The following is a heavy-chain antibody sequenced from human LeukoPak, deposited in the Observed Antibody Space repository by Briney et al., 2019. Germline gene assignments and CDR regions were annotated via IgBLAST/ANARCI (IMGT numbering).Heavy chain of an antibody. Sequence: SQTLSLTCSVSGGSVSRSDYYWSWIRQPPGKGLEWIGYIYYSGITYYNPSLKSRVTISVDTSKNQFSLKLSSVTAADTAVYYCARGGGGSSTVTIYWFVSWGQGTLVTVSS. CDR1: GGSVSRSDYY. V-gene: IGHV4-30-4*01. D-gene: IGHD4-17*01. J-gene: IGHJ4*02. CDR2: IYYSGIT. CDR3: ARGGGGSSTVTIYWFVS.